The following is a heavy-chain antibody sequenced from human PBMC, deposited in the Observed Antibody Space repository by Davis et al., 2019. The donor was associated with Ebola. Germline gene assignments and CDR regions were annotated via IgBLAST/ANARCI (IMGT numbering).Heavy chain of an antibody. V-gene: IGHV1-69*02. CDR1: GGTFSSYT. D-gene: IGHD3-16*01. J-gene: IGHJ4*02. CDR3: ARALGAGHNDY. CDR2: IIPILGIA. Sequence: SVKLSCKASGGTFSSYTISWVRQAPGQGLEWMGRIIPILGIANYAQKLQGRVTMTTDTSTSTAYMELRSLRSDDTAVYYCARALGAGHNDYWGQGTLVTVSS.